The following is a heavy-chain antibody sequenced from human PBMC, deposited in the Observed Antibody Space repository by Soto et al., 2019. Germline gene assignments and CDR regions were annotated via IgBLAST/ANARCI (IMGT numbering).Heavy chain of an antibody. CDR1: GGTFSSYA. Sequence: QVQLVQSGAEVKKPGSSVKVSCKASGGTFSSYAISWVRQAPGQGLEWMGGIIPIFGTANYARKFQGRVTITADESTSTAYMELSSRRSEDTSVYYCAILNESIAARPGGPKNYGMDDWGQGTTVTVSS. D-gene: IGHD6-6*01. J-gene: IGHJ6*02. CDR2: IIPIFGTA. V-gene: IGHV1-69*01. CDR3: AILNESIAARPGGPKNYGMDD.